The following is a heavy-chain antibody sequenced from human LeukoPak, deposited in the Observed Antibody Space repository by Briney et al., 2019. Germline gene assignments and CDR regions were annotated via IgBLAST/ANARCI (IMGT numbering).Heavy chain of an antibody. Sequence: PGGSLRLSCAASGFIFSDYSMNWVRQAPGKGLEWVSYISYIGSTIYYADSVKGRFSISGDNANKSLYLQMNRLRAEDTAVYYCARAAYSSGWSWFDPWGQGTLVTVSS. CDR3: ARAAYSSGWSWFDP. V-gene: IGHV3-48*04. CDR1: GFIFSDYS. J-gene: IGHJ5*02. CDR2: ISYIGSTI. D-gene: IGHD6-19*01.